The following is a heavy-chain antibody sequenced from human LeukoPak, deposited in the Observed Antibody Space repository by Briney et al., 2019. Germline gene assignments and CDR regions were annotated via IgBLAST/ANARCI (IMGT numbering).Heavy chain of an antibody. J-gene: IGHJ4*02. CDR2: INGSGGTT. V-gene: IGHV3-23*01. CDR1: GFTFSSYA. Sequence: GGSLRLSCAASGFTFSSYAMSWVRQAPGKGLEWVSAINGSGGTTYYADSVKGRFTISRDNSKNTLYLQMNSLRAEDTAIYYCAKERSGSYFLFDYWGQGTLVTVSS. CDR3: AKERSGSYFLFDY. D-gene: IGHD1-26*01.